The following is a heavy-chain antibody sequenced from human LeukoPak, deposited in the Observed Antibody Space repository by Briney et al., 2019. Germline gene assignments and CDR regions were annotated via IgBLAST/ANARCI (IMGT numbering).Heavy chain of an antibody. D-gene: IGHD2-15*01. J-gene: IGHJ4*02. CDR1: GFTFSSHS. V-gene: IGHV3-21*01. Sequence: GGSLRLSCAASGFTFSSHSMNWVRQAPGKGLEWVSSISSSSSYIYYADSVKGRFTISSDNAKNSLYLQMNSLRAEDTAVYYCARDRTVVAALFDYWGQGTLVTVSS. CDR2: ISSSSSYI. CDR3: ARDRTVVAALFDY.